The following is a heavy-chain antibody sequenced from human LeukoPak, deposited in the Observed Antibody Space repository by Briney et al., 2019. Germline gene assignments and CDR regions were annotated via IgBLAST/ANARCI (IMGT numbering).Heavy chain of an antibody. CDR1: GFTFSSYA. CDR2: ISGSGGST. CDR3: AKPIGVVRIYYYYMDV. J-gene: IGHJ6*03. Sequence: PGGSLRLSCAASGFTFSSYAMSWVRQAPGKGLEWVSAISGSGGSTYYADSVKGRFTISRDNSKNTLYLQMNSLRAEDTAVYYCAKPIGVVRIYYYYMDVWGKGTTVTVSS. V-gene: IGHV3-23*01. D-gene: IGHD3-22*01.